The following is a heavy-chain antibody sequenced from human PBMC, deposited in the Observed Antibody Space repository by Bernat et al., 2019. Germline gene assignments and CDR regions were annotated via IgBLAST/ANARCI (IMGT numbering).Heavy chain of an antibody. CDR3: ANDSRGSWAQLPNDS. CDR1: GFTFSNYG. D-gene: IGHD1-26*01. J-gene: IGHJ5*01. CDR2: ISYDGSNK. V-gene: IGHV3-30*18. Sequence: QVQLVESGGGVVQPGRSLRLSCAASGFTFSNYGMHWVRQAPGKGLEWVAVISYDGSNKYYADSVKGRFTISRDNSKNTLYLQMNSLRAEDTAVYYCANDSRGSWAQLPNDSWGQGTLVTVSS.